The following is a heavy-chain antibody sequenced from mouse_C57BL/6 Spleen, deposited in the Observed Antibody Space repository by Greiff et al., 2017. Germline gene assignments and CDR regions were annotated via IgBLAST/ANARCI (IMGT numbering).Heavy chain of an antibody. CDR3: AVEDRDGYWGY. CDR2: ISDGGSYT. Sequence: EVQLQESGGGLVKPGGSLKLSCAASGFTFSSYAMSWVRQTPEKRLEWVATISDGGSYTYYPDNVKGRFTISRDNAKNNLYLQMSHLKSEDTAMYYCAVEDRDGYWGYWGQGTTLTVSS. D-gene: IGHD2-3*01. J-gene: IGHJ2*01. CDR1: GFTFSSYA. V-gene: IGHV5-4*01.